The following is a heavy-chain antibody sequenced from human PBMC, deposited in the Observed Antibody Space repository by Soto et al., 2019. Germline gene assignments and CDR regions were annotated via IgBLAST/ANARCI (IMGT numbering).Heavy chain of an antibody. CDR2: ISGSGSTI. Sequence: PWGSLRLSCAASGLTFSSYAVSWVRQAPGKGPEWISSISGSGSTIYYADSVKGRFTLSRDNSKNTLYLQMSSLRAEDTAVYYCPKVFYYYYSSGYYYFDYWRQRSLGTAAS. CDR1: GLTFSSYA. V-gene: IGHV3-23*01. D-gene: IGHD3-22*01. J-gene: IGHJ4*02. CDR3: PKVFYYYYSSGYYYFDY.